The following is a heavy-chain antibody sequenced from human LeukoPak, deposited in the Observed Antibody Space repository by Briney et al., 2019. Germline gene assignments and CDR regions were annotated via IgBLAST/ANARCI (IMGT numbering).Heavy chain of an antibody. J-gene: IGHJ4*02. CDR1: GFTFTTYW. CDR3: AGGPGY. V-gene: IGHV3-74*01. D-gene: IGHD3-16*01. Sequence: QPGGSLRLSCAASGFTFTTYWMHWVRQAPGKGLMRVSRISTDGSTTTYADSVKGRFTISRDNAKNTLYLQMSSLRAEDTAMYYCAGGPGYWGQGTLVTVSS. CDR2: ISTDGSTT.